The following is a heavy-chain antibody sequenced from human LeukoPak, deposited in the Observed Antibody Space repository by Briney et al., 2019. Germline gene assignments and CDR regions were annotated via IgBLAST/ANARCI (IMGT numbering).Heavy chain of an antibody. CDR3: ARGIENPSYYMDV. CDR2: IYSGGST. V-gene: IGHV3-53*01. CDR1: GFTVSSNY. D-gene: IGHD2/OR15-2a*01. J-gene: IGHJ6*03. Sequence: SGGSLRLSCAASGFTVSSNYMSWVRQAPGKGLEWVSVIYSGGSTYYADSVKGRFTISRDNSKNTLYLQMNSLRAEDTAVYYCARGIENPSYYMDVWGKGTTVTVSS.